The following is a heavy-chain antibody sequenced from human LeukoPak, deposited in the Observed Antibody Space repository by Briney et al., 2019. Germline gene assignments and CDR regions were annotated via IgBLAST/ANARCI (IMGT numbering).Heavy chain of an antibody. J-gene: IGHJ4*02. V-gene: IGHV1-2*02. D-gene: IGHD3-22*01. Sequence: ASVTVSCKSSVYTFIDYYMHWVRQAPGQGLEWMGWINPNSGGTNYAQNFQGRVTMTRDTSINTAYMELSRLRSDDTAVYYCARVAYFYDSSGYYYSDYWGQGTLVTVSS. CDR3: ARVAYFYDSSGYYYSDY. CDR1: VYTFIDYY. CDR2: INPNSGGT.